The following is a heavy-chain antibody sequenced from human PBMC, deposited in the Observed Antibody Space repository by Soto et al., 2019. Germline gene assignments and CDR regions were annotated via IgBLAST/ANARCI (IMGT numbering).Heavy chain of an antibody. CDR3: ARERVLGDGGGFDV. V-gene: IGHV4-31*03. CDR1: GAAVSGGGQY. J-gene: IGHJ6*02. Sequence: QVHLQESGPGLLKPSQTLSLTCTVSGAAVSGGGQYWNWVRQLPGKGLEWIGNIYYIGSTDYNPSLKSRVTISFATSKNQFSLKLISVTAADTAVYYCARERVLGDGGGFDVWGQGTTVTVSS. CDR2: IYYIGST. D-gene: IGHD2-15*01.